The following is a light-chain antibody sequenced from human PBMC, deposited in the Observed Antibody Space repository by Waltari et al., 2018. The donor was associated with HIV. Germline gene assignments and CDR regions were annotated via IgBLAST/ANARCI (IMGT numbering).Light chain of an antibody. V-gene: IGLV3-21*02. CDR1: NIGRTS. Sequence: SYVLTQAPSVSVAPGQTARITCGGNNIGRTSVHWHQQKSGQAPVLVSYDDSDRPSGIPERFSGSNSGNTATLTLSRVEAGDEADYYCQVWDGSSEHPGPVFGGGTQLTVL. J-gene: IGLJ7*01. CDR3: QVWDGSSEHPGPV. CDR2: DDS.